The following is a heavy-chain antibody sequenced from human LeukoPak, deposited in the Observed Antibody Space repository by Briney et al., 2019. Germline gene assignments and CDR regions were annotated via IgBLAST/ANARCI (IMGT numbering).Heavy chain of an antibody. CDR3: ARVTTYNDYVWGSYRYAFDI. Sequence: PSETLSLTCTVSGGSISSYYWSWIRQPPGKGLEWIGYIYYSGSTNYNPSLKSRVTISVDTSKNQFSLKLSSVTAADTAVYYCARVTTYNDYVWGSYRYAFDIWGQGTMVTVSS. CDR2: IYYSGST. J-gene: IGHJ3*02. V-gene: IGHV4-59*08. CDR1: GGSISSYY. D-gene: IGHD3-16*02.